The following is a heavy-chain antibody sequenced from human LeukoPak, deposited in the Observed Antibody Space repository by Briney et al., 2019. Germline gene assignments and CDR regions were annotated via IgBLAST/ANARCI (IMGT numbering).Heavy chain of an antibody. CDR2: VHSSGGA. Sequence: PSETLSLTCTVSGGSISSHYWSWIRQPPGQGLEWIGYVHSSGGANYNPSLKSRVTISVDTSKNQFSLKLSSVTAADTAVYYCARHAPGYYDSSGYYPDYWGQGTLVTVSS. V-gene: IGHV4-59*08. D-gene: IGHD3-22*01. J-gene: IGHJ4*02. CDR1: GGSISSHY. CDR3: ARHAPGYYDSSGYYPDY.